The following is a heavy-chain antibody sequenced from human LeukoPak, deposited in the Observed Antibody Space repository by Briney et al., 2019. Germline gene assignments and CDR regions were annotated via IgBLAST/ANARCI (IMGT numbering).Heavy chain of an antibody. D-gene: IGHD2-15*01. Sequence: GGSLRLSCAASGFTSSSYAMHWVRQAPGKGLEWVAVISYDGSNKYYADSVKGRFTISRDNSKNTLYLQMNSLRAEDTAVYYCAKSKDGGGRFDYWGQGTLVTVSS. CDR1: GFTSSSYA. V-gene: IGHV3-30-3*02. CDR2: ISYDGSNK. CDR3: AKSKDGGGRFDY. J-gene: IGHJ4*02.